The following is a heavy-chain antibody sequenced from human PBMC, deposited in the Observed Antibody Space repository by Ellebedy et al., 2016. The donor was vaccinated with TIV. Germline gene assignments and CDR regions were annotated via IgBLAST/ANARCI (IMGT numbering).Heavy chain of an antibody. Sequence: SETLSLTCAVSGGSITDDDYYWSWIRQHPGTGLEWIAYIFHTGSTYYNPSLKSRVAMSIDTSKNQFSLKMNSVTAADTAVYYCARVGGAYAGRYLWFDPWGQGTLVTVSS. V-gene: IGHV4-31*11. CDR2: IFHTGST. CDR1: GGSITDDDYY. J-gene: IGHJ5*02. CDR3: ARVGGAYAGRYLWFDP. D-gene: IGHD3-10*01.